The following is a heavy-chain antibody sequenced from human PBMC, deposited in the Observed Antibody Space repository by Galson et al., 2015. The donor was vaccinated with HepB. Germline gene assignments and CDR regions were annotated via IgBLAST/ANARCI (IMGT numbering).Heavy chain of an antibody. D-gene: IGHD3-3*01. CDR2: TWFDGSNK. V-gene: IGHV3-33*01. CDR3: ARDALPSYVWSGYSPNNWFDP. CDR1: GFTFSSYG. Sequence: SLRLSCAASGFTFSSYGMHWVRQAPGKGLEWVAVTWFDGSNKYYADSVKGRFTISRDNSKNTLYLQMNSLRAEDTAVYYCARDALPSYVWSGYSPNNWFDPWGQGTLVTVSS. J-gene: IGHJ5*02.